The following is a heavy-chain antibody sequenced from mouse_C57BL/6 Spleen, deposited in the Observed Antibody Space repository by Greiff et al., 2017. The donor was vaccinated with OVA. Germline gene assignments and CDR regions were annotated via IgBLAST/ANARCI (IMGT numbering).Heavy chain of an antibody. CDR1: GYTFTSYG. CDR3: ARSGDYDGGLDY. CDR2: IYPRSGNT. J-gene: IGHJ2*01. D-gene: IGHD2-4*01. Sequence: VKLQESGAELARPGASVKLSCKASGYTFTSYGISWVKQRTGQGLEWIGEIYPRSGNTYYNEKFKGKATLTADKSSSTAYMELRSLTSEDSAVYFCARSGDYDGGLDYWGQGTTLTVSS. V-gene: IGHV1-81*01.